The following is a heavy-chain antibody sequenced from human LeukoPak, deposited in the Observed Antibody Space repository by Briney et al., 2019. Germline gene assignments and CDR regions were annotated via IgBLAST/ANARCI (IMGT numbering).Heavy chain of an antibody. CDR3: ATGYSAWSFGY. D-gene: IGHD6-19*01. CDR2: ISHDGSNK. J-gene: IGHJ4*02. CDR1: GVTFSSYA. V-gene: IGHV3-30-3*01. Sequence: PGRSLRLSCAASGVTFSSYAMYWVREAPGKGLYWVAVISHDGSNKYYADSVKGRFTISRDNSKNTLYLQMNSLRAEDTAMYFCATGYSAWSFGYWGQGTLVTVSS.